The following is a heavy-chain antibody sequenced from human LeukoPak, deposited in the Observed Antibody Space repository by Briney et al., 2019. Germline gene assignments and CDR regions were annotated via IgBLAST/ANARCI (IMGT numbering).Heavy chain of an antibody. J-gene: IGHJ5*02. Sequence: LGGSLRLSCAASGFTFSSYSMNWVRQAPGKGLEWVSYISSSSSTIYYADSVKGRFTISRDNAKNSLYLQMNSLRDEDTAVYYCARGGSSWYRGENWFDPWGQGTLVTVSS. CDR3: ARGGSSWYRGENWFDP. CDR2: ISSSSSTI. V-gene: IGHV3-48*02. CDR1: GFTFSSYS. D-gene: IGHD6-13*01.